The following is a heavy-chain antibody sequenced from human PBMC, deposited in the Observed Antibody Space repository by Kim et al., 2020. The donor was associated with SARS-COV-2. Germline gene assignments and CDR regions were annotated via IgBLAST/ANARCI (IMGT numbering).Heavy chain of an antibody. D-gene: IGHD6-19*01. Sequence: GGSLRLSCAASGFTFSSYAMSWVRQAPGKGLEWVSAISGSGGSTYYADSVKGRFTISRDNSKNTLYLQMNSLRAEDTAVYYCAKDGGGIAVAAHAFDIWGQGTMVTVSS. V-gene: IGHV3-23*01. J-gene: IGHJ3*02. CDR2: ISGSGGST. CDR1: GFTFSSYA. CDR3: AKDGGGIAVAAHAFDI.